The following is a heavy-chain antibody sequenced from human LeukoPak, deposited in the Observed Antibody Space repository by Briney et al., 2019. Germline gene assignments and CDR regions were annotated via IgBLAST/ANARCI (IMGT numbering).Heavy chain of an antibody. CDR2: ISAYNGNT. CDR3: ARVFSSSWYLEAIDY. D-gene: IGHD6-13*01. V-gene: IGHV1-18*01. J-gene: IGHJ4*02. Sequence: GASVKVSCKASGYTFTSYGISWVRQAPGQGLEWMGWISAYNGNTNYAQKLQGRVTMTTDTSTSTAYMELRGLRSDDTAVYYCARVFSSSWYLEAIDYWGQGTLVTVSS. CDR1: GYTFTSYG.